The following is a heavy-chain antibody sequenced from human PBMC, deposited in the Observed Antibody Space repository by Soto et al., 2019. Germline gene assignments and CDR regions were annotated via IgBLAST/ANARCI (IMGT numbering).Heavy chain of an antibody. V-gene: IGHV4-39*01. J-gene: IGHJ4*02. D-gene: IGHD4-17*01. Sequence: PSETLSLTCTVSGGSISSSSYYWGWIRQPPGKGLEWIGSIYYSGSTYYNPSLKSRVTISVDTSKNQFSLKLSSVTAADTAVYYCASLTPKTDYGRNSDYLGQGTLVTVSS. CDR3: ASLTPKTDYGRNSDY. CDR1: GGSISSSSYY. CDR2: IYYSGST.